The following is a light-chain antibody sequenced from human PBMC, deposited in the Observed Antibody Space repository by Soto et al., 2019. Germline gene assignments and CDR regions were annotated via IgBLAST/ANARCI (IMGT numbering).Light chain of an antibody. CDR3: QQYGSSPFT. CDR1: QSVSSSY. Sequence: EIVLTQSPGTLSLSPGERATLSCRASQSVSSSYLAWYQQKPGQAPRLLTYGASSRATGIPDRFSGSGSGTDFTLTISGLEPEDFAVNYCQQYGSSPFTFGPGTKVDIK. V-gene: IGKV3-20*01. J-gene: IGKJ3*01. CDR2: GAS.